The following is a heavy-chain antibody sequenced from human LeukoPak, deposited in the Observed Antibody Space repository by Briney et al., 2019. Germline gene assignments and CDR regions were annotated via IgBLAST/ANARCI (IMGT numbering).Heavy chain of an antibody. CDR2: IYSSGST. CDR1: GGSISSSSYY. Sequence: SERDSLTCTVSGGSISSSSYYWGWIRQPPGKGLEWIGSIYSSGSTYYNPSLKSRVTISVDTSKNQFSLKLSSVTAADTAVYYCARRAMVRGGTYFDYWGQGPLVIV. V-gene: IGHV4-39*01. CDR3: ARRAMVRGGTYFDY. J-gene: IGHJ4*02. D-gene: IGHD3-10*01.